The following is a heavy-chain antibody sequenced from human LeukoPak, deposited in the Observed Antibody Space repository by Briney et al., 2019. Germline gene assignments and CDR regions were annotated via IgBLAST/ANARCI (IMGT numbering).Heavy chain of an antibody. CDR2: ISSSSSYI. V-gene: IGHV3-21*01. Sequence: GRSLRLSCAASGFTFSSYSMNWVRQAPGKGLEWVSSISSSSSYIYYADSVKGRFTISRDNAKNSLYLQMNSLRAEDTAVYYCARDSDTGGLDYWGQGTLVTVSS. J-gene: IGHJ4*02. CDR3: ARDSDTGGLDY. D-gene: IGHD1-1*01. CDR1: GFTFSSYS.